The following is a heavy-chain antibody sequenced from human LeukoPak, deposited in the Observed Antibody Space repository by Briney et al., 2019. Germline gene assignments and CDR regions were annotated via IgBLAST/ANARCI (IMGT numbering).Heavy chain of an antibody. CDR2: IIPIFGTA. CDR3: TKNFITIFGVVGAFDI. CDR1: GGTFSSYA. Sequence: SVKVSCKASGGTFSSYAISWVRQAPGQGLEWMGGIIPIFGTADYAQKFQGRVTITTDESASTAYMELSSLRSEDTAVYYCTKNFITIFGVVGAFDIWGQGTMVTVSS. V-gene: IGHV1-69*05. D-gene: IGHD3-3*01. J-gene: IGHJ3*02.